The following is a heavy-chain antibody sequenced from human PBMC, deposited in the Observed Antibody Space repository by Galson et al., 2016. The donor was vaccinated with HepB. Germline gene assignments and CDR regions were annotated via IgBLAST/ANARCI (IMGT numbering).Heavy chain of an antibody. Sequence: LSLTCTVSGGSISGSPYYWGWIRQPPGKGLEWIGSIYYSGSTYYNPSLKSRVTISLDMSKNQFSLNLNSVTAADTAMYYCATDPHFWGQGTLVAVSS. V-gene: IGHV4-39*07. CDR2: IYYSGST. CDR3: ATDPHF. J-gene: IGHJ4*02. CDR1: GGSISGSPYY.